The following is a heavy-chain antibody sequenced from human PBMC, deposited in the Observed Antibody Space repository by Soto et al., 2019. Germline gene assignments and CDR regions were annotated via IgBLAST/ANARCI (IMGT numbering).Heavy chain of an antibody. V-gene: IGHV3-23*01. CDR3: ARRGLSNNDY. Sequence: DVQLLESGGGLVQPGGSLRLSCVASGFSFSANAMTWVRQAPGKGLEWVASILHIGDSAYYADSVKGRFTISRDNSKRTLYLQMNRLRAEETAVYYCARRGLSNNDYWGQGTLVTVSS. CDR1: GFSFSANA. D-gene: IGHD1-1*01. CDR2: ILHIGDSA. J-gene: IGHJ4*02.